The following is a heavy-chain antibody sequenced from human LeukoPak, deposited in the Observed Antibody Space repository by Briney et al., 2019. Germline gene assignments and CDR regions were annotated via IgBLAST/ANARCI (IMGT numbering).Heavy chain of an antibody. CDR2: INHSGST. CDR1: GGSFSGYY. J-gene: IGHJ4*02. CDR3: ARGGYCSGGSCYSPPKLFDY. V-gene: IGHV4-34*01. D-gene: IGHD2-15*01. Sequence: PSETLSLTCAVYGGSFSGYYWSWIRQPPGKGLEWIGEINHSGSTNYNPSLKSRVTISVDTSKNQFSLKLSSVTAADTAVYYCARGGYCSGGSCYSPPKLFDYWGQGTLVTVSS.